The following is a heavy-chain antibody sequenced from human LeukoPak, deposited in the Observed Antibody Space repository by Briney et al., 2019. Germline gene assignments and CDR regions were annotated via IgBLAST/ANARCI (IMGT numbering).Heavy chain of an antibody. V-gene: IGHV4-34*01. CDR1: GGSFSGYY. J-gene: IGHJ5*02. CDR3: ARGGCSSTSCPYSDWFDP. D-gene: IGHD2-2*01. Sequence: PSETLSLTCAVYGGSFSGYYWSWIRQPPGKGLEGIGEINHSGSTNYNPSLKSRVTISVDTSKKQFSLKLSSVTAADTAVYYCARGGCSSTSCPYSDWFDPWGQGTLVTVSS. CDR2: INHSGST.